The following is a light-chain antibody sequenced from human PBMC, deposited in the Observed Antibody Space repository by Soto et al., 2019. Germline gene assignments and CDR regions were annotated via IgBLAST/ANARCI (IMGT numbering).Light chain of an antibody. J-gene: IGKJ5*01. V-gene: IGKV3D-20*02. CDR2: ATS. Sequence: EIVLTQSPGTLSFSPGERSTLACRASQSVSITYLAWYQQKPDQSPRLLIYATSTRAAGIPDRFSGSGSGTDFTLTISSLEPEDFAVYYCQQRSNWITFGQGTRLEIK. CDR1: QSVSITY. CDR3: QQRSNWIT.